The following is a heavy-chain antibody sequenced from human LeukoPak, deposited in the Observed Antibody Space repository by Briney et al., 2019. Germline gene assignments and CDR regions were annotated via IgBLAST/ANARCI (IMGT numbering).Heavy chain of an antibody. V-gene: IGHV4-38-2*02. CDR3: ARGRGQQLGNFDY. D-gene: IGHD6-13*01. J-gene: IGHJ4*02. Sequence: SETLSLTCSVSGYSISSGYYWGWIRQPPGKGLEWIGSVYYGGKKYDNPSLKSRFSIELDMSKSQFSLNVSSVTAADTAVYYCARGRGQQLGNFDYWGQGTLVTVSS. CDR1: GYSISSGYY. CDR2: VYYGGKK.